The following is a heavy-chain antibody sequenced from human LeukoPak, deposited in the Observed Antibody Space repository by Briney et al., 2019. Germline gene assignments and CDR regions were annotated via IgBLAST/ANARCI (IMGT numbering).Heavy chain of an antibody. Sequence: ASLKVSCKASGYTFTGYYMYWGRHAPRQGLEWMGWINVKSGVTNYTQTLQGSVTTTRETSIRTACMELSRPRSQETAVYYSARALAAARRCSLAPFDYWGQGTLVTVSS. CDR1: GYTFTGYY. D-gene: IGHD6-13*01. CDR3: ARALAAARRCSLAPFDY. J-gene: IGHJ4*02. V-gene: IGHV1-2*02. CDR2: INVKSGVT.